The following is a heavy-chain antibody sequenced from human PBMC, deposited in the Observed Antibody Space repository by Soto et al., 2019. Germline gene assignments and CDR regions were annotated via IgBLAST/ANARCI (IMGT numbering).Heavy chain of an antibody. CDR2: ISYDGSNK. J-gene: IGHJ4*02. D-gene: IGHD5-12*01. Sequence: PGGSLRLSCAASGFTFSSYAMHWVRQAPGKGLEWVAVISYDGSNKYYADSVKGRFTISRDNSKNTLYLQMNSLRAEDTAVYYCAREVGYSGNDWPDYWGQGTLVTVSS. CDR1: GFTFSSYA. V-gene: IGHV3-30-3*01. CDR3: AREVGYSGNDWPDY.